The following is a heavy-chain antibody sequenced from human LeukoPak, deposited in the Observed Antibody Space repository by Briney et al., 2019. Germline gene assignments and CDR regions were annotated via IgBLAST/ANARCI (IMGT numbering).Heavy chain of an antibody. Sequence: SETLSLTRTVSGGSISSSSYYWGWIRQPPGKGLEWIGSIYYSGSTYYNPSLKSRVTISVDTSKNQFSLKLSSVTAADTAVYYCARVLGSDGYYYYYYMDVWGKGTTVTVSS. V-gene: IGHV4-39*07. J-gene: IGHJ6*03. CDR2: IYYSGST. D-gene: IGHD1-26*01. CDR1: GGSISSSSYY. CDR3: ARVLGSDGYYYYYYMDV.